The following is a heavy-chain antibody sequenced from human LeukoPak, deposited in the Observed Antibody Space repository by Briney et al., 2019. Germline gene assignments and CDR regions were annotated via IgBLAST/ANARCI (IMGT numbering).Heavy chain of an antibody. CDR1: GGSISSYY. V-gene: IGHV4-59*08. D-gene: IGHD2-2*01. J-gene: IGHJ6*02. CDR3: ARHVKRREYCSSTSCYFVPGYGMDV. CDR2: IYYSGST. Sequence: SETLSLTCTVSGGSISSYYWSWIRQPPGKGLEWIGYIYYSGSTNYNPSLKSRVTISADTSKNQFSLKLSSVTAADTAVYYCARHVKRREYCSSTSCYFVPGYGMDVWGQGTTVTVSS.